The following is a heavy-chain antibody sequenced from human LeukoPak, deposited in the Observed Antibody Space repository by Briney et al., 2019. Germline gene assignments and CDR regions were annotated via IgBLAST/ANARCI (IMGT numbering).Heavy chain of an antibody. J-gene: IGHJ5*02. CDR1: GYTFTSYG. D-gene: IGHD2-15*01. V-gene: IGHV1-18*01. Sequence: ASVKVSCKASGYTFTSYGISWVRQAPGQGLEWMGWISAYNTNTNYAQKVQGRVTMTTDTSTSTAYMELSRLRSDDTAVYYCARDPTRVVGWFDPWGQGTLVTVSS. CDR3: ARDPTRVVGWFDP. CDR2: ISAYNTNT.